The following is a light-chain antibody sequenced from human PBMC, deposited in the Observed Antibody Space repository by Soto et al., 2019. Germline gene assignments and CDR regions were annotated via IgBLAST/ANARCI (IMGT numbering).Light chain of an antibody. CDR2: DVN. J-gene: IGLJ1*01. CDR1: SSDIGAYNY. V-gene: IGLV2-14*03. CDR3: RSYTINNTPF. Sequence: QSVLTQPASVSGSPGQSITISCTGTSSDIGAYNYVSWYQQHPGKAPKLMIYDVNNRPSGISNRFSGSKSGNTASLTISGLQAEDEADYYCRSYTINNTPFFGTGTKLTVL.